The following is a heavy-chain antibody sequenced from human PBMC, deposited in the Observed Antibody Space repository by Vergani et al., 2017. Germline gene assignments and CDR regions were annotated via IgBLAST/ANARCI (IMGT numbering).Heavy chain of an antibody. J-gene: IGHJ3*02. CDR3: ARRVAYCGGDCYADDAFDI. Sequence: QVQLQESGPGLVKPSETLSLTCTVSGGSISSYYWSWIRQPPGKGLEWIGYIYYSGSTKYNPSLKSRVTISVDTSKNQFSLKLSSVTAADTDVYYCARRVAYCGGDCYADDAFDIWGQGTMVTVSS. CDR2: IYYSGST. V-gene: IGHV4-59*08. D-gene: IGHD2-21*01. CDR1: GGSISSYY.